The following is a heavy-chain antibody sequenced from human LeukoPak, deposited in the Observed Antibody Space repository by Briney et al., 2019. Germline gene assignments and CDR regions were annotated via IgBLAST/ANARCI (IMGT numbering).Heavy chain of an antibody. CDR3: TRNSYSSDAFDV. V-gene: IGHV1-2*02. J-gene: IGHJ3*01. CDR2: INPNSGGA. D-gene: IGHD2-21*02. Sequence: ASVKVSCKASGYTFTGYYMHWVRQAPGQGLDYMGWINPNSGGANYAQKFQGRVTMTRDTSISTAYMELSRLRSDDTAVYYCTRNSYSSDAFDVWGQGTMVTVSS. CDR1: GYTFTGYY.